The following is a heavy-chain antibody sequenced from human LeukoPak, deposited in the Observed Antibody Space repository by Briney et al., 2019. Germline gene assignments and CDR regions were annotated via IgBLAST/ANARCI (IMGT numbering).Heavy chain of an antibody. Sequence: GGSLRLSCAASGFTFSSYAMSWVRQAPGKGLEWVSAISGRGGSSYYADSVKGRFTISRDNSKNTLHLQMNSLRAEDTAVYCCAKDRRTKGPTGYSHIYFDYWGQGTLVTVSS. J-gene: IGHJ4*02. CDR2: ISGRGGSS. CDR1: GFTFSSYA. V-gene: IGHV3-23*01. CDR3: AKDRRTKGPTGYSHIYFDY. D-gene: IGHD3-9*01.